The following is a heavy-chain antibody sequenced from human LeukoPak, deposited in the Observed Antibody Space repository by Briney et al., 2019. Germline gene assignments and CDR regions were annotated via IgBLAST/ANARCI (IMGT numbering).Heavy chain of an antibody. CDR2: MYYSGST. V-gene: IGHV4-30-4*01. J-gene: IGHJ5*02. CDR3: ARPYYYDSRIDP. D-gene: IGHD3-22*01. Sequence: PSQTLSLTCTVSGGSISSGDYYWSWIRQPPGQGLEGIAYMYYSGSTYYNPSLKSRVTMSADTSKNQLSLKLSSVTAADTAVDYCARPYYYDSRIDPWGQGILVTVSS. CDR1: GGSISSGDYY.